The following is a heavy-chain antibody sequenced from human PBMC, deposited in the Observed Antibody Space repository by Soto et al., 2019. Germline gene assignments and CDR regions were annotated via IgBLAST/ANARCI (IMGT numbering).Heavy chain of an antibody. Sequence: QVQLVESGGGVVQPGRSLRLSCAASGFTFSSYGMHWVRQAPGKGLEWVAVISYDGSNKYYADSVKGRFTISRDNSKNTLYLQMNSLRAEDTAVYYCAKHGSGGGFWDYWGQGTLVTVSS. CDR1: GFTFSSYG. CDR2: ISYDGSNK. V-gene: IGHV3-30*18. J-gene: IGHJ4*02. D-gene: IGHD3-10*01. CDR3: AKHGSGGGFWDY.